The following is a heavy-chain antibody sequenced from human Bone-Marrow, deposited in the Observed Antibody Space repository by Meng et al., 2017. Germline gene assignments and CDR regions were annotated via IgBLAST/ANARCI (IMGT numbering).Heavy chain of an antibody. CDR1: GFTFDDYG. CDR3: AKTNYDILTGYYLNVRYDY. J-gene: IGHJ4*02. V-gene: IGHV3-20*04. Sequence: GGSLRLSCAASGFTFDDYGMSWVRQAPGKGLEWVSGINWNGGSTGYADSVKGRFTISRDNAKNSLYLQMNSLRAEDTAVYYCAKTNYDILTGYYLNVRYDYWGQGTLVTVSS. CDR2: INWNGGST. D-gene: IGHD3-9*01.